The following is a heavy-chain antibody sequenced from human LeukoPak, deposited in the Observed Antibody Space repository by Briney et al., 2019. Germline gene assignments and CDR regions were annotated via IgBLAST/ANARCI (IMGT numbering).Heavy chain of an antibody. D-gene: IGHD3-22*01. V-gene: IGHV4-34*01. CDR1: GGSISSYF. J-gene: IGHJ4*02. CDR3: ARGYFGYDSSGHQPAFDY. CDR2: INHSGST. Sequence: SETLSLTCTVSGGSISSYFWSWIRQPPGKGLEWIGEINHSGSTNYNLSLKSRVTISVDTSKNQFSLKLSSVTAADTAVYYCARGYFGYDSSGHQPAFDYWGQGTLVTVSS.